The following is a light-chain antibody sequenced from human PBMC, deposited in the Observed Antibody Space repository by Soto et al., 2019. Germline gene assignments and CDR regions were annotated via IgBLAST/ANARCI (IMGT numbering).Light chain of an antibody. Sequence: QSVLTQPASVSGSPGQSITISCTGTSSDVGGYNYVSWYQHHPGKAPKLMIYEVTNRPSGISNRFSGSKSGNTASLSISGLQAEDEADYYCSSCSSSTIRVFGTGTKVTAL. CDR3: SSCSSSTIRV. CDR2: EVT. V-gene: IGLV2-14*01. CDR1: SSDVGGYNY. J-gene: IGLJ1*01.